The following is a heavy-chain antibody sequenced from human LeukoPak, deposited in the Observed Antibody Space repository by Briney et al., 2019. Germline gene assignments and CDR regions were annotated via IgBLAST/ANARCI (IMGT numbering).Heavy chain of an antibody. J-gene: IGHJ6*03. CDR1: GGTFSSYA. Sequence: GSSVEVSCKASGGTFSSYAISWVRQAPGQGLEWMGGIIPIFGTANYAQKFQGRVTITADESTSTAYMELSSLRSEDTAVYYCASNGDWPADFHMDVWSKGTTVTISS. CDR3: ASNGDWPADFHMDV. V-gene: IGHV1-69*01. CDR2: IIPIFGTA. D-gene: IGHD4-17*01.